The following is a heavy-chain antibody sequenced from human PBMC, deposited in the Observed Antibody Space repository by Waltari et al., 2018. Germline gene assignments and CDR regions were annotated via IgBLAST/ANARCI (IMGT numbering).Heavy chain of an antibody. CDR3: ARDGGAGSSSWYGWFDP. J-gene: IGHJ5*02. D-gene: IGHD6-13*01. Sequence: QVQLQELGPGLVKPSETLSLTCTVSGGSISSYYWSWIRQPAGKGLEWIGRIYTSGSTNYNPSLKSRVTISVDKSKNQFSLKLSSVTAADTAVYYCARDGGAGSSSWYGWFDPWGQGTLVTVSS. CDR2: IYTSGST. V-gene: IGHV4-4*07. CDR1: GGSISSYY.